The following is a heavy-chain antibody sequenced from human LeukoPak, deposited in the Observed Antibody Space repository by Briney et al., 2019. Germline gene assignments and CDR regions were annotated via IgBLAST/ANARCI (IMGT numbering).Heavy chain of an antibody. J-gene: IGHJ4*02. Sequence: GGSLRLSCAASGFTFSSYAMSWVRQAPGKGLEWVSSISGSGGSTYYADSVKGRFTISRHNSKNTLYLQMNSLRAEDTAVYYCAKDRATVTRKFDYWGQGTLVTVSS. D-gene: IGHD4-17*01. V-gene: IGHV3-23*01. CDR1: GFTFSSYA. CDR3: AKDRATVTRKFDY. CDR2: ISGSGGST.